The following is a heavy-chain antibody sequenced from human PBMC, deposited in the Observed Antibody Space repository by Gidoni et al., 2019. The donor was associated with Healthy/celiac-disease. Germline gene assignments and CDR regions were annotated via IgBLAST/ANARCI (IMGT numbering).Heavy chain of an antibody. V-gene: IGHV3-21*01. D-gene: IGHD6-13*01. CDR2: ISSSSSYI. CDR3: ASEETIAAAGTLDY. J-gene: IGHJ4*02. CDR1: GFTFRSYS. Sequence: EVQLVESGGGLVKPGGSLRLYCAASGFTFRSYSMNWVRQAPGKGLELVSSISSSSSYIYYADSVKGRFTISRDNAKNSLYLQMNSLRAEDTAVYYCASEETIAAAGTLDYWGQGTLVTVSS.